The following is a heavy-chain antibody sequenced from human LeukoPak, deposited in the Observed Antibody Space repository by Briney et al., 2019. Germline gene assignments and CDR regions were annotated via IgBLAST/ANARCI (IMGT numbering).Heavy chain of an antibody. J-gene: IGHJ4*02. V-gene: IGHV4-59*01. CDR2: VTHSDFNKANGDIT. Sequence: SETLSLTCTVSGASISKDYWAWIRQPPGKGLEWIGYVTHSDFNKANGDITNYNPSLESRVTTSRDTPKNQFSLKLSSMTAADTAIYYCATLKAISGWYMRGDYWGQGTLVTVSS. D-gene: IGHD6-19*01. CDR3: ATLKAISGWYMRGDY. CDR1: GASISKDY.